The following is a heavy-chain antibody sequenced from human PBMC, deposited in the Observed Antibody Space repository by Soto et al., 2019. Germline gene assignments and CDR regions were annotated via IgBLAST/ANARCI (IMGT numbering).Heavy chain of an antibody. CDR2: IYYSGST. CDR1: GGSITSYY. Sequence: TLSLTCTVSGGSITSYYWSWIRQPPGKGLEWIGYIYYSGSTNYNPSLKSRVTISVDTSKNQFSLKLSSVTAADTAVYYCARAPRGNYGYPSYFDYWGQGTLVTVSS. V-gene: IGHV4-59*01. J-gene: IGHJ4*02. D-gene: IGHD3-10*01. CDR3: ARAPRGNYGYPSYFDY.